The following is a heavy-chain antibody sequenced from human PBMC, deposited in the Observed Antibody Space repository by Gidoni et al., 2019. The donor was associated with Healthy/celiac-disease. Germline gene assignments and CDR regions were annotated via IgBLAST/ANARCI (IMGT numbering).Heavy chain of an antibody. D-gene: IGHD3-10*01. CDR1: GGSVSGYY. Sequence: QGQLQQLGAGLFQPSGTLSLTCDGYGGSVSGYYWSCIRQPPEKRLEWIGGINPSGSTNYNPALKRRATISVDTSKNQFSRTLGSVTAADTAVYCCARMDYYGSGSYHPVDDYWGQGTLVTVSS. J-gene: IGHJ4*02. CDR3: ARMDYYGSGSYHPVDDY. V-gene: IGHV4-34*01. CDR2: INPSGST.